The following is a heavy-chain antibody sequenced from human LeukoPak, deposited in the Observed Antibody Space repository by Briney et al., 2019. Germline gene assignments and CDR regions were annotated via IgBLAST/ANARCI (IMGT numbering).Heavy chain of an antibody. J-gene: IGHJ1*01. Sequence: ASVKVSCKASGGTVSSYAISWVRQAPGQGLEWRGGIIPIFGTANYAQKFQGRVTITADKSTSTAYMELSSLRSEDTAVYYCAVYYGATGAFEYFQHWGQGTLVTVSS. CDR2: IIPIFGTA. CDR1: GGTVSSYA. D-gene: IGHD4/OR15-4a*01. CDR3: AVYYGATGAFEYFQH. V-gene: IGHV1-69*06.